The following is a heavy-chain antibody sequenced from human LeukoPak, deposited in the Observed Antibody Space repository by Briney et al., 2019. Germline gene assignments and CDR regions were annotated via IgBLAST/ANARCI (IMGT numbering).Heavy chain of an antibody. V-gene: IGHV3-7*01. J-gene: IGHJ4*02. CDR2: IKEDGSEK. CDR1: GFAFRNYW. D-gene: IGHD6-13*01. CDR3: ASGRQLGY. Sequence: GGSLRLSCAASGFAFRNYWMSWVRQAPGKGLEWVANIKEDGSEKYYVDSVKGRFTISRDNARNSLYLQMNSLRAEDTAVYYCASGRQLGYWGQGTLVTVSS.